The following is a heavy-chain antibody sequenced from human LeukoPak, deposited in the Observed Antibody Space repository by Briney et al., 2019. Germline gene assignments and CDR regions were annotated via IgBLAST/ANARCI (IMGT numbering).Heavy chain of an antibody. CDR1: GGSISSSSYY. CDR3: ALRGLYGSGSYGY. CDR2: IYYSGST. J-gene: IGHJ4*02. V-gene: IGHV4-61*05. D-gene: IGHD3-10*01. Sequence: PSETLSLTCTVSGGSISSSSYYWGWIRQPPGKGLEWIGYIYYSGSTNYNPSLKSRVTISVDTSKNQFSLKLSSVTAADTAVYYCALRGLYGSGSYGYWGQGTLVTVSS.